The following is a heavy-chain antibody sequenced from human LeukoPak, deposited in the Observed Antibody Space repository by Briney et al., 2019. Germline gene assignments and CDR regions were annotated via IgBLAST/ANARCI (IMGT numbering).Heavy chain of an antibody. V-gene: IGHV4-34*01. CDR1: VGSFSGYY. CDR3: VREREGYFDL. CDR2: INHSGST. J-gene: IGHJ2*01. Sequence: SETLSLTFAVYVGSFSGYYWSWIRQPPGKGLEWIGEINHSGSTNYNPSLKSRVTISVDTSKNQFSLKLSAVTAADTAVYYCVREREGYFDLWGRGTLVTVSS.